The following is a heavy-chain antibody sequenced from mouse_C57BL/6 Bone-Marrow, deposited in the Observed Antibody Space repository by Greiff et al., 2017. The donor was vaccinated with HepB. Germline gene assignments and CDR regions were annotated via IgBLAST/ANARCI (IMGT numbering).Heavy chain of an antibody. Sequence: VNVVESGPGLVAPSQRLSITCTVSGFSFTSYGVDWVRQSPGKGLEWLGVIWGVGSTNYNSAIKSRLRISKDNSKSQVFLKMNSLHTDDTAMYYCASLYYYGSSYGAYWGQGTLVTVSA. CDR3: ASLYYYGSSYGAY. J-gene: IGHJ3*01. CDR2: IWGVGST. CDR1: GFSFTSYG. D-gene: IGHD1-1*01. V-gene: IGHV2-6*01.